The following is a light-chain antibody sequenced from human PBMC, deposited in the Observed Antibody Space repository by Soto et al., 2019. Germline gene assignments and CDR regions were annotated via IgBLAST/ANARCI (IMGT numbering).Light chain of an antibody. CDR3: QQYNNWPQT. Sequence: EIVMTQSPATLYVSPGERATLSCRASQSVSGNLAWYQQKPGQAPRLLIYGASTRATGIPARFSGSGSGTEFTLTISSLQSEDFAVYSCQQYNNWPQTFGQGTKVEIK. V-gene: IGKV3-15*01. CDR2: GAS. J-gene: IGKJ1*01. CDR1: QSVSGN.